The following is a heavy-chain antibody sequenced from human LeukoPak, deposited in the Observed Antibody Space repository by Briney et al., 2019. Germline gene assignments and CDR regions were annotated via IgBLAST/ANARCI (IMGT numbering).Heavy chain of an antibody. CDR1: GYTFTVYY. D-gene: IGHD1-26*01. CDR3: ARHFSGSYYYFDY. CDR2: INPNSGGT. Sequence: GASVKVSFKASGYTFTVYYMHWVRQAPGQGLEWMGWINPNSGGTNYAQKFQGRVTMTRDTSISTAYMELSRLRSDDTAVYYCARHFSGSYYYFDYWGQGTLVTVSS. J-gene: IGHJ4*02. V-gene: IGHV1-2*02.